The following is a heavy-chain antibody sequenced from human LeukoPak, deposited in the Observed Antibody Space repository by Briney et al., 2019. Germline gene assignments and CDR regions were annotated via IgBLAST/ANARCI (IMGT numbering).Heavy chain of an antibody. Sequence: ASVKVSCKTSGYTFSRYHIHWVRQAPGQGLEWMGIINTSGATTRYGQKFKGRVTATRDTSTSTVYMEMSSLNSEGTAVYYCARGLESSGWYGMDVWGQGTTIIVSS. J-gene: IGHJ6*02. V-gene: IGHV1-46*01. CDR1: GYTFSRYH. D-gene: IGHD6-19*01. CDR2: INTSGATT. CDR3: ARGLESSGWYGMDV.